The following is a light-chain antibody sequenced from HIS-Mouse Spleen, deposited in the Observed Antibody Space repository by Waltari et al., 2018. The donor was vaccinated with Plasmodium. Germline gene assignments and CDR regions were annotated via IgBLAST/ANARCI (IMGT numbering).Light chain of an antibody. CDR2: DVS. J-gene: IGLJ1*01. CDR1: TSDVCGHNY. CDR3: SSYTSSSTLNYV. Sequence: QSALTQPASVSGSPGLSLTIPCTGHTSDVCGHNYLSWYQQHPGKAPKLMIYDVSNRPSGVSNRFSGSKSGNTASLTISGLQAEDEADYYCSSYTSSSTLNYVFGTGTKVTVL. V-gene: IGLV2-14*03.